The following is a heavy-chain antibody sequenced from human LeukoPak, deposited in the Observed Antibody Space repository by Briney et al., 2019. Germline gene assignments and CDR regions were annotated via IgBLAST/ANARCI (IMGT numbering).Heavy chain of an antibody. CDR3: ARVPHCSSTSCSSDY. CDR1: GFTFSSYA. Sequence: GGSLRLSCAASGFTFSSYAMSWVRQASGKGLEWVSSISSSSSYIYYADSVKGRFTISRDNAKNSLYLQMNSLRAEDTAVYYCARVPHCSSTSCSSDYWGQGTLVTVSS. V-gene: IGHV3-21*01. J-gene: IGHJ4*02. CDR2: ISSSSSYI. D-gene: IGHD2-2*01.